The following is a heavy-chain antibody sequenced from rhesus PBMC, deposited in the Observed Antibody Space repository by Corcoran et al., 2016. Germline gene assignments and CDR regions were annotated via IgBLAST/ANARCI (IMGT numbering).Heavy chain of an antibody. CDR2: INPYNGNT. D-gene: IGHD3-28*01. CDR1: GYTLTDYF. V-gene: IGHV1S2*01. Sequence: QVQLVQSGAEVKKPGSSVKVSCKASGYTLTDYFMHWVRQAPRKGLEWMGWINPYNGNTKYAQKFQGRFTMTRDTTTSAAYMELSSLRSEDTAVYYCARDPSITMIVVITQKWYFDLWGPGTPITISS. CDR3: ARDPSITMIVVITQKWYFDL. J-gene: IGHJ2*01.